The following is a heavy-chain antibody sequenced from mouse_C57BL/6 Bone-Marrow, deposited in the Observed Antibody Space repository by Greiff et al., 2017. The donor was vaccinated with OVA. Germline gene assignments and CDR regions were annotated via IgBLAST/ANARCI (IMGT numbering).Heavy chain of an antibody. V-gene: IGHV1-61*01. D-gene: IGHD1-1*01. J-gene: IGHJ4*01. CDR1: GYTFTSYW. CDR3: ASTVVAPYYAMDY. CDR2: IYPSDSET. Sequence: QVQLQQPGAELVRPGSSVKLSCKASGYTFTSYWMDWVKQRPGQGLEWIGNIYPSDSETHYNQKFKDKATLTVDKSSSTAYMQLSSLTSESSAVYYCASTVVAPYYAMDYWGQGTSVTVSS.